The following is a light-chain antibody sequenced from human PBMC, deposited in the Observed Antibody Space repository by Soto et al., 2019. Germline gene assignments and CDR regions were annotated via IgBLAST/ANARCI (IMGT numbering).Light chain of an antibody. J-gene: IGKJ4*01. CDR3: QQRYNWPPLT. CDR1: QSINNY. CDR2: DAS. V-gene: IGKV3-11*01. Sequence: EIVLTQSPATLSLSPGERATLSCRASQSINNYLAWYQHKPGQAPRLLISDASNRATGIPARFSGSGSGTDFTLTISSLEPADFAVYYCQQRYNWPPLTFGGGTKVEIK.